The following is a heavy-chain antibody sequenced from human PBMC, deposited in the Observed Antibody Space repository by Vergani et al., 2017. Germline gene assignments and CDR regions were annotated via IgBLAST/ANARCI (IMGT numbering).Heavy chain of an antibody. Sequence: EVQLVESGGAVVQPGGSLRLSCAASGFTFSFNWMTWVRQAPGKGLEWVANIREDGGEKHYMDSVKGRFTISRDNAKNSVYLQMKGLRVDDTAVYYCARGGSGYDYWGQGTLVTVSS. J-gene: IGHJ4*02. CDR3: ARGGSGYDY. V-gene: IGHV3-7*01. D-gene: IGHD3-22*01. CDR2: IREDGGEK. CDR1: GFTFSFNW.